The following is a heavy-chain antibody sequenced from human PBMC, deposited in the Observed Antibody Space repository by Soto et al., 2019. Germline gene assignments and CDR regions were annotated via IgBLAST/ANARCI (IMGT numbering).Heavy chain of an antibody. CDR2: IYPGDSDT. CDR1: GYSFTSYW. CDR3: ARGAYYDFWSGYDDAFDI. D-gene: IGHD3-3*01. J-gene: IGHJ3*02. V-gene: IGHV5-51*01. Sequence: GESLKISCKGSGYSFTSYWIGWVRQMPGKGLEWMGIIYPGDSDTRYSPSFQGQVTISADKSISTAYLQWSSLKASDTAMYYCARGAYYDFWSGYDDAFDIWGQGTMVTVS.